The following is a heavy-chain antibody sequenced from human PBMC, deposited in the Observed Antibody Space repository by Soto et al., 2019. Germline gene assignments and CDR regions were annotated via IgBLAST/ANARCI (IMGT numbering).Heavy chain of an antibody. J-gene: IGHJ4*02. V-gene: IGHV4-30-2*01. CDR3: ARERGGYGLFDS. CDR1: GGSISNAAYS. Sequence: TLSLTCTVSGGSISNAAYSWSWIRQPPGKGLEWIGYIYPSGMPFYNPSLRSRVTISIDRSDDQFSLNLKSVTAADTAVYYCARERGGYGLFDSWGQGTLVTVSS. CDR2: IYPSGMP. D-gene: IGHD5-18*01.